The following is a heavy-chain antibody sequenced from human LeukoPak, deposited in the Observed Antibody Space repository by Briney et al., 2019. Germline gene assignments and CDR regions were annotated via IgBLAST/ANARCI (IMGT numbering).Heavy chain of an antibody. J-gene: IGHJ3*02. Sequence: GGSLRLSCATSRFTFSSYSMNWVRQAPGKGLEWVANIRQDASKEYLVDSVKGRFTISRDNAKNSLYLQMNSLRAEDTAVYYCARDPYYGGGGFGAFDIWGQGTMVAVSS. CDR3: ARDPYYGGGGFGAFDI. D-gene: IGHD4-23*01. CDR2: IRQDASKE. CDR1: RFTFSSYS. V-gene: IGHV3-7*01.